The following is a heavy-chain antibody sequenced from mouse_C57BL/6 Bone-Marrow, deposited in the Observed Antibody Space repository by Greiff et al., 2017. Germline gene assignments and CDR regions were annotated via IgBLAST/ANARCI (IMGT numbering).Heavy chain of an antibody. J-gene: IGHJ1*03. Sequence: VQLQQPGPELARPWASVKISCQAFYTFSRRVHFAIRDTNYWLQWVKQRPGQGLEWIGAFYPGNGDTSYNQKFKGKATLPADKSSSTAYMQLSSLASEDSAVYYCAWEVRGYGYFDVWGTGTTVTVSS. V-gene: IGHV1-87*01. CDR3: SEDSAVYYCAWEVRGYGYFDV. CDR2: GQGLEWIG. D-gene: IGHD2-2*01. CDR1: YTFSRRVH.